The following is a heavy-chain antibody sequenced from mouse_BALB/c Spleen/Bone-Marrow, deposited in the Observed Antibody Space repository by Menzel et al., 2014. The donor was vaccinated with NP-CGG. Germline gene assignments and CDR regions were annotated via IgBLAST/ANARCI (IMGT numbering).Heavy chain of an antibody. CDR2: IYSGGST. J-gene: IGHJ1*01. CDR3: ARRHYGYWYFDV. Sequence: EVMLVESGGGLVKPGGSLKLSCAASGFTFSTYAMSWVRQTPEKRLEWVASIYSGGSTYYPDSVKGRFTISRDNARNILYLQMNSLRSEDTAMYYCARRHYGYWYFDVWGAGTTVTVSS. CDR1: GFTFSTYA. D-gene: IGHD1-1*01. V-gene: IGHV5-6-5*01.